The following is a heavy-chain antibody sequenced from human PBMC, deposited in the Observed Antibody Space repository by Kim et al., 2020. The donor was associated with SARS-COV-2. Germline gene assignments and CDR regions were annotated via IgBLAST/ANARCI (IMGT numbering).Heavy chain of an antibody. Sequence: GGSLRLSCVASGFTFSSYNMNWVRQAPGKGLEWVSSISSSSYIYYADSVKGRFTISRDNAKNSLYLQMNSLRAEDTAVYYCASCEEGSSSWPFDYWGEGTLVTVSS. CDR1: GFTFSSYN. V-gene: IGHV3-21*01. D-gene: IGHD6-13*01. CDR3: ASCEEGSSSWPFDY. CDR2: ISSSSYI. J-gene: IGHJ4*02.